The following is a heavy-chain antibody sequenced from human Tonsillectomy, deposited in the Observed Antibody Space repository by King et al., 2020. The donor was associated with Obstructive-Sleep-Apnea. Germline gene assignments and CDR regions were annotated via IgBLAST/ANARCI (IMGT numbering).Heavy chain of an antibody. D-gene: IGHD6-13*01. CDR3: ARAGYSSSPRPGSWY. CDR1: GFTFSTFW. CDR2: IKQDGSEK. V-gene: IGHV3-7*01. J-gene: IGHJ4*02. Sequence: VQLVESGGGLVQPGGSLRLSCAVSGFTFSTFWMSWVRQAPGKGLEWVANIKQDGSEKYYVDSVKGRFTISRDNAKNSLYLQMNSLRAEDTAVYYCARAGYSSSPRPGSWYWGQGTLVTVSS.